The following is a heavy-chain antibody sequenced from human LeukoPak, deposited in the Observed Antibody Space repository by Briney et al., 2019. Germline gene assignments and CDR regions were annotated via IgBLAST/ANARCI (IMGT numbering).Heavy chain of an antibody. CDR3: ARSEDILTGYYLRGNMEYYFDY. J-gene: IGHJ4*02. D-gene: IGHD3-9*01. CDR2: IYTSGST. V-gene: IGHV4-4*07. Sequence: PSETLSLTCTVSGGSISSYYWSWIRQPAGKGLEWIGRIYTSGSTNYNPSLKSRVTMSVDTSKNQFSLKLSSVTAADTAVYYCARSEDILTGYYLRGNMEYYFDYWGQGTLVTVSS. CDR1: GGSISSYY.